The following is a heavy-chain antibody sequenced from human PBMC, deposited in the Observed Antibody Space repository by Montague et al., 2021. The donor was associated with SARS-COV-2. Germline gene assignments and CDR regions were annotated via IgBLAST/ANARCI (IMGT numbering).Heavy chain of an antibody. Sequence: SETLSLTCTVSGGSIRTSSYYWGWIRQPPGKGLDWIGSIYYSGSTYYNTSLKSRVTISVDTSKNQFSLRLSSVTAADTAVYYCARLPYFYDSTHAFDIWGQGTMVTVSS. CDR1: GGSIRTSSYY. V-gene: IGHV4-39*01. CDR2: IYYSGST. D-gene: IGHD3-22*01. J-gene: IGHJ3*02. CDR3: ARLPYFYDSTHAFDI.